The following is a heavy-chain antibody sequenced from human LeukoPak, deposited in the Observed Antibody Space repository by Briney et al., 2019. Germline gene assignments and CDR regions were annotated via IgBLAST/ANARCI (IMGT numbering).Heavy chain of an antibody. J-gene: IGHJ3*02. V-gene: IGHV4-59*01. CDR3: ARTRGELERRRAAFDI. Sequence: PSETLSLTCTVSGGSISSYYWSWIRQPPGKGLEWIGYIYYSGSTNYNPSLKSRVTISVDTSKNQFSLKLSSVTAADTAVYYCARTRGELERRRAAFDIWGQGTMVTVSS. D-gene: IGHD1-1*01. CDR1: GGSISSYY. CDR2: IYYSGST.